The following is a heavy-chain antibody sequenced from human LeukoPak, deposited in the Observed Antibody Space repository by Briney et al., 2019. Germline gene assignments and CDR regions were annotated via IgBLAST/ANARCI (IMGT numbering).Heavy chain of an antibody. J-gene: IGHJ5*02. CDR1: GFTFSSYA. Sequence: LTGGSLRLSCAASGFTFSSYAMSWVRQAPGKGLEWVSAISGSGGSRYYADSVKGRFTISRDNSKNTLYLQMNSLRAEDTAVYYCAKGPYYDFWSGYYADNWFDPWGQGTLVTVSS. V-gene: IGHV3-23*01. CDR2: ISGSGGSR. CDR3: AKGPYYDFWSGYYADNWFDP. D-gene: IGHD3-3*01.